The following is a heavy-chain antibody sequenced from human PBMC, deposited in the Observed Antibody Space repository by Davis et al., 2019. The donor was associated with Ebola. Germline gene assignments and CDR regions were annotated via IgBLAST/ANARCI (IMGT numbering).Heavy chain of an antibody. Sequence: MPGGSLRLSCAVYGGSFSGYYWSWIRQPPGKGLEWIGEINHSGSTNYNPSLKSRVTISVDTSKNQFSLKLSSVTAADTAVYYCARAPYYSGFDYWGQGTLVTVSS. J-gene: IGHJ4*02. V-gene: IGHV4-34*01. D-gene: IGHD3-10*01. CDR3: ARAPYYSGFDY. CDR1: GGSFSGYY. CDR2: INHSGST.